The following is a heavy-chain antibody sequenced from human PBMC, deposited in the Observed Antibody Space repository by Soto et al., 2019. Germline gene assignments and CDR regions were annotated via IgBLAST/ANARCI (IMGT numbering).Heavy chain of an antibody. CDR2: TYYRSKWYY. CDR3: ARGEQYSGRIFDY. D-gene: IGHD1-26*01. Sequence: SETLSLTCAITGDSVSSNSAGWSWVRQSPSRGLEWLGRTYYRSKWYYEYAVSVRGRITINPDTSKNQYSLQLNSVTPEDTAVYFCARGEQYSGRIFDYWGQGTLVTV. J-gene: IGHJ4*01. CDR1: GDSVSSNSAG. V-gene: IGHV6-1*01.